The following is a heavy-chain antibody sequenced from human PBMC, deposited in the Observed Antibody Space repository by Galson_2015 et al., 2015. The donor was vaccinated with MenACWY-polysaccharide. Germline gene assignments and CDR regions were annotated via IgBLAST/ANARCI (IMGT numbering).Heavy chain of an antibody. CDR2: IYYTGTT. CDR1: GGSISSYR. J-gene: IGHJ5*02. D-gene: IGHD6-19*01. Sequence: LSLTCTVSGGSISSYRWTWIRQPPGKGLEWVGYIYYTGTTKYNPSLTSRVTISVDTSKKYFSLKLTSVTAADTAVYYCAGLMAGSPFGWFDPWGQGTLVTVSS. CDR3: AGLMAGSPFGWFDP. V-gene: IGHV4-59*01.